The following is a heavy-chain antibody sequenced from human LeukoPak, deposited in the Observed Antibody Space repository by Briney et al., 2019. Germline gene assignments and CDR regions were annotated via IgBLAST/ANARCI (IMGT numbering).Heavy chain of an antibody. CDR1: GYTFSNYG. CDR2: ISSYNDNT. D-gene: IGHD5-18*01. V-gene: IGHV1-18*01. Sequence: GASVKVSCKASGYTFSNYGISWVRQAPGQGLEWMGWISSYNDNTNYAQKLQGRVTMTTDTSTSTAYMELRSLRSDDTAVYYCARARSSYGYGDAFDIWGQGTMVTVSS. CDR3: ARARSSYGYGDAFDI. J-gene: IGHJ3*02.